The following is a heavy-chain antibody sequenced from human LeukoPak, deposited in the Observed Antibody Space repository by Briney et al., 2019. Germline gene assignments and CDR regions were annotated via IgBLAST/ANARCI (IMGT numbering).Heavy chain of an antibody. CDR3: AKDLSVVVTVRKWRTGADYGMDV. Sequence: GGSLRLSCAASGFTFSSYAMSWVRQAPVKGLEWVSAISGSGGSTYYADSVKGRFTISRDNSKNTLYLQMNSLRAEDTAVYYCAKDLSVVVTVRKWRTGADYGMDVWGQGTTVTVSS. V-gene: IGHV3-23*01. J-gene: IGHJ6*02. CDR2: ISGSGGST. D-gene: IGHD2-21*02. CDR1: GFTFSSYA.